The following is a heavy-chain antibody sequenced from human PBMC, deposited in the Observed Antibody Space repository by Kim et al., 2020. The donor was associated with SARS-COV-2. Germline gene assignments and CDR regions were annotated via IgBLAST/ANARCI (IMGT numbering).Heavy chain of an antibody. J-gene: IGHJ4*02. CDR1: GFTFSDHY. CDR3: VRVTRSDDPKPYYFDY. D-gene: IGHD3-3*01. CDR2: TRNKANRYTT. V-gene: IGHV3-72*01. Sequence: GGSLRLSCAASGFTFSDHYMDWVRQAPGKGLEWVGRTRNKANRYTTEYAASVKGRFTISRDDSKNSLYLQMNSLKTEDTAVYYCVRVTRSDDPKPYYFDYWGQGTLVTVSS.